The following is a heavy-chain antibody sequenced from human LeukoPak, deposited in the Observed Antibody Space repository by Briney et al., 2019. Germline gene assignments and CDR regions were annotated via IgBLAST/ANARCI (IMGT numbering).Heavy chain of an antibody. D-gene: IGHD1-7*01. CDR2: ISSSSTTI. J-gene: IGHJ6*03. CDR1: GFIFSSYS. CDR3: ARNRFPITGTTNNYYYMDV. Sequence: GGSLRLSCAASGFIFSSYSMNWVRQAPGKGLEWLSYISSSSTTIYYADPVKGRFTISRDNAKNSLYLQMNSPKAEDTAVYYCARNRFPITGTTNNYYYMDVWGKGTTVTVSS. V-gene: IGHV3-48*04.